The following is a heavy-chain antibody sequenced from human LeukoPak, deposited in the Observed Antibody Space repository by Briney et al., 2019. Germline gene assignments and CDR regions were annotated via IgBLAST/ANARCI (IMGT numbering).Heavy chain of an antibody. CDR2: IYTSGST. CDR1: GGSISSYY. CDR3: ARQADSYGMDV. V-gene: IGHV4-4*07. J-gene: IGHJ6*02. Sequence: SETLSLTCTVSGGSISSYYWSWIRRPAGKGLEWIGRIYTSGSTNYNPSLKSRVTISVDTSKNQFSLKLSSVTAADTAVYYCARQADSYGMDVWGQGTTVTVSS. D-gene: IGHD6-19*01.